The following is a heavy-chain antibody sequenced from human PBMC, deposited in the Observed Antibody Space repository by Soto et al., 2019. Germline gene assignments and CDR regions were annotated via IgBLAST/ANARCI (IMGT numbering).Heavy chain of an antibody. CDR2: IYSGGST. D-gene: IGHD2-15*01. Sequence: EVQLVESGGGLVQPGGSLRLSCAASGFTVSSNYMSWVRQAPGKGLEWVSVIYSGGSTYYADSVKGRFTISRDNSKNTLYLQMNSLGAEDTAVYYCARDDCSGGSCAFDYWGQGTLVTVSS. J-gene: IGHJ4*02. V-gene: IGHV3-66*01. CDR1: GFTVSSNY. CDR3: ARDDCSGGSCAFDY.